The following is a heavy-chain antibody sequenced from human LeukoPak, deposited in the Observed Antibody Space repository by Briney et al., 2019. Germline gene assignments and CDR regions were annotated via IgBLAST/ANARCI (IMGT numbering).Heavy chain of an antibody. V-gene: IGHV5-51*01. J-gene: IGHJ4*02. CDR2: IYPGDSYT. CDR1: GYTFSSYW. Sequence: GESLQISCKASGYTFSSYWIGWVRQLPGKGLQWMGIIYPGDSYTTYSPSFQGQVTISADRSSSTAYLHWRSLKASDSAMYYCAGHKKYYDILTGYYNPSQPDYWGQGTLVTVSS. CDR3: AGHKKYYDILTGYYNPSQPDY. D-gene: IGHD3-9*01.